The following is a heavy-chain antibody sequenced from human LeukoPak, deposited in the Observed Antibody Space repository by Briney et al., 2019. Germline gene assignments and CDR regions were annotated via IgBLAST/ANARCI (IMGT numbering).Heavy chain of an antibody. CDR1: GGTFSSYA. D-gene: IGHD3-16*01. CDR2: IIPIFGTA. Sequence: SVKVSCKASGGTFSSYAISWVRQAPGQGLEWMGGIIPIFGTANYAQKFQGRVTITTDESTSTAYMELSSLRSEDTAVYYCARDRGEPAYYFDYWGQGTLVTVSS. V-gene: IGHV1-69*05. J-gene: IGHJ4*02. CDR3: ARDRGEPAYYFDY.